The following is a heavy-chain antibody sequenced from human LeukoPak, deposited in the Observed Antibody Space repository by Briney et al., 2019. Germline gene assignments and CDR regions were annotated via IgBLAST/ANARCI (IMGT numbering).Heavy chain of an antibody. Sequence: ASVKVSCKASGGTFSSYAISWVRQAPGQGLEWMGRIIPTFGTANYAQKFQGRVTITTDESTSTAYMELSSLRSEDTAVYYCAREGHINYYDSSGIFDYWGQGTLVTVSS. J-gene: IGHJ4*02. CDR2: IIPTFGTA. CDR1: GGTFSSYA. V-gene: IGHV1-69*05. D-gene: IGHD3-22*01. CDR3: AREGHINYYDSSGIFDY.